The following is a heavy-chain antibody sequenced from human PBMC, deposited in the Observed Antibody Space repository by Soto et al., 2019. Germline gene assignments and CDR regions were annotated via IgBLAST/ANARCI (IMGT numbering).Heavy chain of an antibody. V-gene: IGHV4-59*07. J-gene: IGHJ6*03. CDR2: IYYSGST. CDR1: GGSISSYY. CDR3: ARGTEAYGDYGYYYYYMDV. Sequence: SDTLSLTCTVSGGSISSYYWSWIRQPPGKGLEWIGYIYYSGSTNYNPSLKSRVTISVDTSKNQFSLKLSSVTAADTAVYYCARGTEAYGDYGYYYYYMDVWGKGTTVT. D-gene: IGHD4-17*01.